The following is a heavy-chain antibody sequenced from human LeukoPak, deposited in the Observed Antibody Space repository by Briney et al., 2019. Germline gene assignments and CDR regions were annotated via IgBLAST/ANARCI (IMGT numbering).Heavy chain of an antibody. Sequence: GGSLRLSCAASGFTFSNYDMNWVRQAPGKGLEWVSYISSSGRTRYYADPVKGRFTISRDNADNSLQLQMNSLRAEDTSVYYCARRSVGGSHFDYWGQGALVTVSS. CDR2: ISSSGRTR. D-gene: IGHD3-3*01. V-gene: IGHV3-48*03. CDR3: ARRSVGGSHFDY. J-gene: IGHJ4*02. CDR1: GFTFSNYD.